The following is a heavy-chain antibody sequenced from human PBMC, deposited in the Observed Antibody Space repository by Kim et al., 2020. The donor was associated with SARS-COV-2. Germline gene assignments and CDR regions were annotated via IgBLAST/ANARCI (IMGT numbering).Heavy chain of an antibody. Sequence: SETLSLTCAVYGGSFSGYYWSWIRQPPGKGLEWIGEINHSGSTNYNPSLKSRVTISVDTSKNQFSLKLSSVTAADTAVYYCARAFFLVEIAYSSGWLKLGRENAFDIWGQGTMVTVSS. CDR1: GGSFSGYY. CDR2: INHSGST. CDR3: ARAFFLVEIAYSSGWLKLGRENAFDI. V-gene: IGHV4-34*01. J-gene: IGHJ3*02. D-gene: IGHD6-19*01.